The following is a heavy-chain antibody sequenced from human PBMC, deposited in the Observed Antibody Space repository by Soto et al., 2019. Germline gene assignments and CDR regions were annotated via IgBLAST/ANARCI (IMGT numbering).Heavy chain of an antibody. Sequence: EVQLLESGGGLVQPGGSLRLSCAASGSTFSTHVMSWVRQAPGKGLEWVSLISDIGDNTYYADSVQGRFTISRDNSKNTLYLQMNSLRAEDTAVYYCAKGGRLSDYWGQGTLVTVSS. CDR1: GSTFSTHV. V-gene: IGHV3-23*01. CDR2: ISDIGDNT. J-gene: IGHJ4*02. D-gene: IGHD3-16*01. CDR3: AKGGRLSDY.